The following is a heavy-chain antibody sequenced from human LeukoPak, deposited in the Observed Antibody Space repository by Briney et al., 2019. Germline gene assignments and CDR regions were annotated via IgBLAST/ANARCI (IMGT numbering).Heavy chain of an antibody. CDR2: IYYSGST. CDR1: GGSISSSSYY. V-gene: IGHV4-39*07. CDR3: ARNREVVAADRRFNNWFDP. Sequence: SETLSLTCTVSGGSISSSSYYWGWIRQPPGKGLEWIGSIYYSGSTYYNPSLKSRVTISVDTSKNQFSLKLSSVTAADTAVYYCARNREVVAADRRFNNWFDPWGQGTLVTVSS. J-gene: IGHJ5*02. D-gene: IGHD2-15*01.